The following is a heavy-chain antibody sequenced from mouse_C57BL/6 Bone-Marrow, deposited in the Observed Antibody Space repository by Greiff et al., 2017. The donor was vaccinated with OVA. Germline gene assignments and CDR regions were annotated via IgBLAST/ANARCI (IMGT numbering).Heavy chain of an antibody. CDR2: IYPGSGGT. D-gene: IGHD1-1*01. V-gene: IGHV1-54*01. Sequence: QVQLQQSGAELVRPGTSVKVSCKASGYAFTNYLIEWVKQRPGQGLEWVGVIYPGSGGTDYNEKFKGKATLTADKSSSTAYMQLSSLTSEDSAVYFCARYYGSSYDYAMDYWGQGTSVTVSS. J-gene: IGHJ4*01. CDR1: GYAFTNYL. CDR3: ARYYGSSYDYAMDY.